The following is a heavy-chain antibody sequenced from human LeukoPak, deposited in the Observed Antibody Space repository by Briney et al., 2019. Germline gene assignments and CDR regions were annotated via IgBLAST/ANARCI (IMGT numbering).Heavy chain of an antibody. CDR1: GGSVSSSRFD. V-gene: IGHV4-39*01. Sequence: SETLSLTCSVSGGSVSSSRFDWGWIRQSPGNGLEWIGAIYDSVSTYRKPSLKSRVTISVDTSKNQLFLQLNSVTAADTAVYYCAKSAGATRSDYYFDSWGQGTLVTVST. J-gene: IGHJ4*02. D-gene: IGHD1-26*01. CDR3: AKSAGATRSDYYFDS. CDR2: IYDSVST.